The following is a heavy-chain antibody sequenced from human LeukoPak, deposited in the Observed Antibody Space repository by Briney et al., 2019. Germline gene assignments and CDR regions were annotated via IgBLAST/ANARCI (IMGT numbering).Heavy chain of an antibody. CDR3: AKTQYYYDSSGYYYDY. D-gene: IGHD3-22*01. CDR2: ISSSGSTI. CDR1: GFTFSDYY. Sequence: GGSLRLSCAASGFTFSDYYMSWIRQAPGKGLEWVSYISSSGSTIYYADSVKGRFTISRDNSKNTLYLQMNSLRAEDTAAYYCAKTQYYYDSSGYYYDYWGQGTLVTVSS. V-gene: IGHV3-11*01. J-gene: IGHJ4*02.